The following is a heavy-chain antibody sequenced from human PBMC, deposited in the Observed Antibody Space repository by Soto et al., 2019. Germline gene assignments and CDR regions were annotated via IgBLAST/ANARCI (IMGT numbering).Heavy chain of an antibody. CDR3: ASTSIAAAGKDYNWFDP. CDR2: IIPILGIA. CDR1: GGTFSSYT. Sequence: SVKVSCKASGGTFSSYTISWVRQAPGQGLEWMGRIIPILGIANYAQKFQGRVTITADKSTSTAYMELSSLRSEDTAVYYCASTSIAAAGKDYNWFDPWGQGTLVTVSS. J-gene: IGHJ5*02. V-gene: IGHV1-69*02. D-gene: IGHD6-13*01.